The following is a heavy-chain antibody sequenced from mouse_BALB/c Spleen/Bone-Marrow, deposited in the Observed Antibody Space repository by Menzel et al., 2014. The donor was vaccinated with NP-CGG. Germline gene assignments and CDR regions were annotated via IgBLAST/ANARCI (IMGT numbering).Heavy chain of an antibody. D-gene: IGHD2-1*01. CDR3: ARSGNYYGNYYWYFDV. J-gene: IGHJ1*01. CDR2: IYPGDGST. V-gene: IGHV1S56*01. Sequence: VKLVESGPELVKPGALVKISCKASGYTFTSYDINWVKQRPGQGLEWIGWIYPGDGSTKYNEKFKGKATLTADKSSSTAYMQLSSLTSENSAVYFCARSGNYYGNYYWYFDVLGAAATVTISS. CDR1: GYTFTSYD.